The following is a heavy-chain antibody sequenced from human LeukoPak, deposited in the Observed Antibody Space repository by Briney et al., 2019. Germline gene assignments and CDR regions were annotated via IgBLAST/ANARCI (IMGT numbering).Heavy chain of an antibody. CDR2: ISWNSGSI. CDR1: GFTFDDYA. D-gene: IGHD2-21*02. Sequence: GGSLRLSCAASGFTFDDYAMHWVRQAPGKGLEWVSGISWNSGSIGYADSVKGRFTISRDNAKNSLYLQMNSLRAEDTALYYCAKERGYCGGDCPGHDAFDIWGQGTMVTVSS. J-gene: IGHJ3*02. V-gene: IGHV3-9*01. CDR3: AKERGYCGGDCPGHDAFDI.